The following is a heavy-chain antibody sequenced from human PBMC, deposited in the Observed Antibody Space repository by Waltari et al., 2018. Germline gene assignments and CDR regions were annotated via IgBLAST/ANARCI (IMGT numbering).Heavy chain of an antibody. CDR3: ARVYEFHYDSTAYLSVFDS. CDR1: GYIFTDYY. D-gene: IGHD3-22*01. Sequence: QVHLVQSGGEVKKPGASVTVSCKASGYIFTDYYIHWVRQATGQSDQGLVWLGRSNPPAGGTNYAPKVRGRGTMTGDTAASTANMELGRLRSDDTAVYYCARVYEFHYDSTAYLSVFDSWGQGTLVTVSS. CDR2: SNPPAGGT. J-gene: IGHJ4*01. V-gene: IGHV1-2*02.